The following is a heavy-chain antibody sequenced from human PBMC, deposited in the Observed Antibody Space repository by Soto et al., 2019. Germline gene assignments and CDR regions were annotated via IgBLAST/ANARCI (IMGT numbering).Heavy chain of an antibody. CDR1: GGSISSSSYY. D-gene: IGHD4-17*01. J-gene: IGHJ2*01. Sequence: QLQLQESGPGLVKPSETLSLTCTVSGGSISSSSYYLVWIRQPPGKGLDWIGSIYYSGSTSYNPSLRSRVTISVATSKNQCSLKLSSVTAADTAVYYCARLLAHFYAWYFDLWGRGTLVTVSS. CDR3: ARLLAHFYAWYFDL. V-gene: IGHV4-39*01. CDR2: IYYSGST.